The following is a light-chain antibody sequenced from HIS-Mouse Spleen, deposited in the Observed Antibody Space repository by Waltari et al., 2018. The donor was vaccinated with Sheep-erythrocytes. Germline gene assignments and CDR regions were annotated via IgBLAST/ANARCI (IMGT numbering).Light chain of an antibody. CDR2: QDS. J-gene: IGLJ2*01. CDR1: KLGDKY. V-gene: IGLV3-1*01. CDR3: QAWDSSTEV. Sequence: SYELTQPPSVSVSPGQTASITCSVDKLGDKYACWYKQKPGQSPVLVIYQDSKRPSGIPERFSGSNSGNTATLTISGTQAMDEADYYCQAWDSSTEVFGGGTKLTVL.